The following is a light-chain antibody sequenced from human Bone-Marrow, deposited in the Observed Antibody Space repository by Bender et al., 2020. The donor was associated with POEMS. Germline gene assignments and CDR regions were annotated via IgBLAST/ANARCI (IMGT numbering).Light chain of an antibody. V-gene: IGLV2-14*02. CDR2: EVT. Sequence: QSALTQPASVSGSPGQSITISCTGTNSDIGSYNLVSWYQQYPGKAPKTMIYEVTKRPSGVSTRFSGSKSGNTASLTISGLQPEDESDYYCSSYTSSNTVVFGGGTKLTVL. CDR1: NSDIGSYNL. J-gene: IGLJ2*01. CDR3: SSYTSSNTVV.